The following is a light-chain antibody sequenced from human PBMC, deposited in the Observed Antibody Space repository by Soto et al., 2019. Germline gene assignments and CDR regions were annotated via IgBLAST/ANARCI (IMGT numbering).Light chain of an antibody. V-gene: IGLV1-40*01. CDR2: GNS. Sequence: QSVLTQPPSVSGAPGQWVTISCTGSSTDIGAGYDVHWYQQLPGTAPKLIIYGNSNRPSGVPDRFSGSKSGTSASLSITGSQPEDEADYYCKSYDGSTSGSVFGTGTKVNVL. CDR1: STDIGAGYD. J-gene: IGLJ1*01. CDR3: KSYDGSTSGSV.